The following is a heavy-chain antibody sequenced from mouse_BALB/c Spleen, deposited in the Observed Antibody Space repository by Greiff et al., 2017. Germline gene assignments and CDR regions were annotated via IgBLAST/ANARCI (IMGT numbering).Heavy chain of an antibody. V-gene: IGHV5-4*02. CDR2: ISDGGSYT. D-gene: IGHD1-1*01. CDR1: GFTFSDYY. J-gene: IGHJ4*01. Sequence: EVKLMESGGGLVKPGGSLKLSCAASGFTFSDYYMYWARQTPEKGLEWVATISDGGSYTYYPDSVKGRFTISRDNAKNNLYLQMSSLKSEDTAMYYCARGFTTVVARAMDYWGQGTSVTVSS. CDR3: ARGFTTVVARAMDY.